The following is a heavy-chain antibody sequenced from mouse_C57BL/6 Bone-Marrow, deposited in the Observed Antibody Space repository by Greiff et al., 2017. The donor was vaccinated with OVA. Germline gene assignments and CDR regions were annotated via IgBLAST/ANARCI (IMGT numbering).Heavy chain of an antibody. CDR2: LYPSDSET. CDR1: GYTFTSYW. D-gene: IGHD1-1*01. Sequence: QVQLQQPGAELVRPGSSVKLSCKASGYTFTSYWMDWVKQRPGQGLEWIGNLYPSDSETHYNQKFKDKATLTVDKSSSTAYMQISSLTSEDSAVNYCARFDTTVVGDYWGQGTTLTVSS. J-gene: IGHJ2*01. CDR3: ARFDTTVVGDY. V-gene: IGHV1-61*01.